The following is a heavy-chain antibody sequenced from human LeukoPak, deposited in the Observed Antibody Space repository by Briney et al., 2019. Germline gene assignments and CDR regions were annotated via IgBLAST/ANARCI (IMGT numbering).Heavy chain of an antibody. Sequence: GGSLRLSCAASGFTFSSYEMNWVRQAPGKGLEWVSSISSSSSYIYYADSVKGRFTISRDNAKNSLYLQMNSLRAEDTAVYYCARSRVGSSGYYGDAFDIWGQGTMVTVSS. CDR1: GFTFSSYE. D-gene: IGHD3-22*01. J-gene: IGHJ3*02. CDR2: ISSSSSYI. V-gene: IGHV3-21*01. CDR3: ARSRVGSSGYYGDAFDI.